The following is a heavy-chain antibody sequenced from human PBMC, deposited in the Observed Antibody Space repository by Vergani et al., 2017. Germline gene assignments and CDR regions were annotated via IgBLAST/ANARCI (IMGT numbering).Heavy chain of an antibody. CDR3: ARGSCLGGSCYKPLFDY. CDR2: IHTSGST. J-gene: IGHJ4*02. Sequence: QVQLQESGPGLVKPSQTLSLTCTVSGGYINSHNYYWSWIRQPAGKGLEWIRRIHTSGSTHYNPSLKRRVTMSEDTSKNQFSLNLTSVTAADTAVYFCARGSCLGGSCYKPLFDYWGQGILVTVSS. CDR1: GGYINSHNYY. V-gene: IGHV4-61*02. D-gene: IGHD2-15*01.